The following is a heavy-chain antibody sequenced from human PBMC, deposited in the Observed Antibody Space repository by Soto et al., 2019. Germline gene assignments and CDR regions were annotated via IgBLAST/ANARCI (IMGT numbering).Heavy chain of an antibody. CDR2: IFYSGTT. Sequence: SETLSLTCTVSGGSISSYYYYWGWIRQPPGKGLEWIASIFYSGTTNYNPSLKSRVTISVDTSKNQFSLKLRSVTAADTAVYYCARAYGPSNGWLDPWGQGTLVTVSS. D-gene: IGHD3-22*01. V-gene: IGHV4-39*07. CDR1: GGSISSYYYY. J-gene: IGHJ5*02. CDR3: ARAYGPSNGWLDP.